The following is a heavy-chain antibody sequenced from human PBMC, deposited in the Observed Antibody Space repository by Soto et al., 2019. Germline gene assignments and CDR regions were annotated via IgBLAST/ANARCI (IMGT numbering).Heavy chain of an antibody. V-gene: IGHV5-10-1*01. CDR3: ARPVTETFGMDV. J-gene: IGHJ6*02. D-gene: IGHD2-21*02. CDR1: GYSFTSYW. CDR2: IDPSDSYT. Sequence: PGESLKISCKGSGYSFTSYWISWVRQLPGKGLEWMGRIDPSDSYTNYSPSFQGHVTISADKSISTAYLQWSSLKASYTAMYYCARPVTETFGMDVWGQGTTVTVSS.